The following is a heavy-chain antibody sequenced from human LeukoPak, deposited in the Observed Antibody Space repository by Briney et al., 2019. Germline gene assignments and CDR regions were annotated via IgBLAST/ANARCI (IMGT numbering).Heavy chain of an antibody. CDR1: GGSFSGYY. CDR3: ARGRYYDFWSGSQSIFDY. CDR2: INHSGST. J-gene: IGHJ4*02. Sequence: SETLSLTCAVYGGSFSGYYWSWIRQPPGKGLEWIGEINHSGSTNYNPSLMSRVTISVDTSKNQFSLKLSSVTAADTAVYYCARGRYYDFWSGSQSIFDYWGQGTLVTVSS. D-gene: IGHD3-3*01. V-gene: IGHV4-34*01.